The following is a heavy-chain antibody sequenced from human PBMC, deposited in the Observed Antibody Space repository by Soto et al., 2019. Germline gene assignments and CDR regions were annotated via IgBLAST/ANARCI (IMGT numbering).Heavy chain of an antibody. V-gene: IGHV3-23*01. CDR3: ARGPRYCSGYSCDYYMDV. CDR2: ISGSAATT. Sequence: EVQLLESGGGLVQPGGSPRLSCAASGFTFSSYAMSWVRQAPGKGLEWVSAISGSAATTFYADSVKGRFTVSRDNSKTTLYLQMSSLRAEDTAVYYCARGPRYCSGYSCDYYMDVWGKGTTVTVSS. J-gene: IGHJ6*03. D-gene: IGHD2-15*01. CDR1: GFTFSSYA.